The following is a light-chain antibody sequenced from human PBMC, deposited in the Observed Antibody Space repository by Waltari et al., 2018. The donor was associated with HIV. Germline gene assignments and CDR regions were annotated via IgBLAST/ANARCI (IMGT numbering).Light chain of an antibody. CDR2: EVG. CDR1: SSDMSTYNR. CDR3: ISYTTTNYYV. V-gene: IGLV2-14*01. Sequence: QSALTQPASVSGSPGQSLTISCTDSSSDMSTYNRVSWYQQFPGKAPKRIIYEVGNRPSVVSNRFSGSKSGNTASLTISGLQAEDEADYYCISYTTTNYYVFGPGTWVTVL. J-gene: IGLJ1*01.